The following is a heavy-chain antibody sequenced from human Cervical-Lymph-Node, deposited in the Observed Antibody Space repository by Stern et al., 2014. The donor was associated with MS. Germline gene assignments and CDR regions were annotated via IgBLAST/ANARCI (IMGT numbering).Heavy chain of an antibody. J-gene: IGHJ6*02. V-gene: IGHV3-48*01. CDR3: ARGVFGVVKYYYGMDV. Sequence: VQLVESGGGLVQPGGSLRLSCAASGFTFSSYSMNWVRQAPGKGLEWVSYIRSSSSTIYYADSVKGRFTISRDNAQKQLDLSMNSLRAEDTAVYYFARGVFGVVKYYYGMDVWGQGTTVTVSS. D-gene: IGHD3-3*01. CDR1: GFTFSSYS. CDR2: IRSSSSTI.